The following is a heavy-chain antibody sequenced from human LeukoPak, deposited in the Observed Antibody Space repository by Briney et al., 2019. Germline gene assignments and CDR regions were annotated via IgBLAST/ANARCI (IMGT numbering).Heavy chain of an antibody. J-gene: IGHJ4*02. D-gene: IGHD2-2*01. CDR1: GFTFSSYG. Sequence: GSLRLSCAASGFTFSSYGMHWVRQAPGKGLEWVAVISYDGSNKYYADSVKGRFTISRDNSKNTLYLQMNSLRAEDTAVYYCAREGYCSSTSCSPWLFVTGTTKYYFDYWGQGTLVTVSS. CDR3: AREGYCSSTSCSPWLFVTGTTKYYFDY. V-gene: IGHV3-30*03. CDR2: ISYDGSNK.